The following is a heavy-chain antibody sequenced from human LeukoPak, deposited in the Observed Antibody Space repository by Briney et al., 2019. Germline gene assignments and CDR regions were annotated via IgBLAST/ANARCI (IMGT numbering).Heavy chain of an antibody. V-gene: IGHV1-3*01. CDR2: TNAGNGNT. CDR1: GYTFTSYA. Sequence: GASVKVSCKASGYTFTSYAMHWVRQAPGQRLEWMGWTNAGNGNTKYSQKFQGRVTITRDTSASTAYMELSSLRSEDTAVYYCARDPPNYYDSSGSWDYWGQGTLVTVSS. CDR3: ARDPPNYYDSSGSWDY. J-gene: IGHJ4*02. D-gene: IGHD3-22*01.